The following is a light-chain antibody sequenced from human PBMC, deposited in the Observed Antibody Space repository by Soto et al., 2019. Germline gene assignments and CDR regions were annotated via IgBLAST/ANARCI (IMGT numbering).Light chain of an antibody. CDR2: QVT. V-gene: IGLV2-14*01. J-gene: IGLJ1*01. Sequence: QSALTQPASVSGSLGQSITISCTGTTRDIAGYNYISWYQQLPGKAPKLMIYQVTIRPSGISNRFSGSKSGNTASLTISGTQAQEQAHYSCTSFSSSTSLYVFGTGTKV. CDR3: TSFSSSTSLYV. CDR1: TRDIAGYNY.